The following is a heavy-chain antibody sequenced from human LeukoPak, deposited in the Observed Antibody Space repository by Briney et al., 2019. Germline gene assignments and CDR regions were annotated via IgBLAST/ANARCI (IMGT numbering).Heavy chain of an antibody. CDR2: LSYDESYK. D-gene: IGHD4-17*01. Sequence: PGGSLRLSCAASGFIFSTYGMHWVRQAPGKGLEWVAVLSYDESYKFYADSVKGRFTISRDNSKNTPYLQMNSLRTEDTAVYYCAKLDYGEDFDYWGQGTLVTVSS. CDR3: AKLDYGEDFDY. J-gene: IGHJ4*02. CDR1: GFIFSTYG. V-gene: IGHV3-30*18.